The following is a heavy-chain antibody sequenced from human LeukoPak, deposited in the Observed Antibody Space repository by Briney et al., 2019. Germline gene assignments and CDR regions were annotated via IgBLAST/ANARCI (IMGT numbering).Heavy chain of an antibody. Sequence: PSETLTLTCTASGCTFSSYYWSWIRQPAGKGLEWIAPIYTSGSTNYNPSLKSRVTMSVDTSKNQFSLKLSSVTAADTAVYYCARAGNPYTGYSSSWYYYYYMDVWGKGTTVTVSS. D-gene: IGHD6-13*01. CDR3: ARAGNPYTGYSSSWYYYYYMDV. CDR1: GCTFSSYY. CDR2: IYTSGST. V-gene: IGHV4-4*07. J-gene: IGHJ6*03.